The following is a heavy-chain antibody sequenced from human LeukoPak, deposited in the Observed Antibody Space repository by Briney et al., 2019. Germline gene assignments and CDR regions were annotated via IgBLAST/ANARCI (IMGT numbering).Heavy chain of an antibody. CDR2: ISGSSSII. CDR3: AREIREGDFWSGSLLGY. CDR1: GFPFSGYS. D-gene: IGHD3-3*01. V-gene: IGHV3-48*01. Sequence: GGSLRLSCAASGFPFSGYSMNWVRQAPGKGLEWVSYISGSSSIIYYADSVKGRFTISRDNAKNSLYLQMNSLRVEDTAMYYCAREIREGDFWSGSLLGYWGQGTLVTVSS. J-gene: IGHJ4*02.